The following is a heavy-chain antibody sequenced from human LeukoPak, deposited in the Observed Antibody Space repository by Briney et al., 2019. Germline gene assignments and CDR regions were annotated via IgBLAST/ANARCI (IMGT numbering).Heavy chain of an antibody. V-gene: IGHV1-18*01. CDR3: ARSWNSACDY. CDR1: GYTFTNYG. J-gene: IGHJ4*02. D-gene: IGHD1-7*01. CDR2: ISGYNGDT. Sequence: ASVKVSCNVSGYTFTNYGISWVRQAPGQGLEWMGWISGYNGDTNYAQKIQGRVTMTTDTSTNTANMELRSLRSDDAAVYYCARSWNSACDYWGEGTLVTVSS.